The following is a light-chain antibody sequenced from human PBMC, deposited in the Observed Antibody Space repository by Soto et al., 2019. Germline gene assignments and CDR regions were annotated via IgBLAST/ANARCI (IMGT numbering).Light chain of an antibody. CDR1: QSVSSN. J-gene: IGKJ3*01. V-gene: IGKV3-15*01. CDR2: GAS. CDR3: QQYNNWPPFT. Sequence: EIVMTQSPATLSVSPGERATLSCRASQSVSSNLACYQQKPGQAPRLLIYGASTRATGIPARFSGSGSGTEFTLTISSLQSEDFAVYYCQQYNNWPPFTFGPGTKVHIK.